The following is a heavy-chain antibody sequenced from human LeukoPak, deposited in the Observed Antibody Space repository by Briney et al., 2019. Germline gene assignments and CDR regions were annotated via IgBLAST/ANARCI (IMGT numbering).Heavy chain of an antibody. Sequence: GGSLRLSCAASGFTFSSYSMNWVRQAPGKGLEWLSYISRGSNSILYADSVKGRFTISRDNAKNSLYLQMNSLRGEDTAVYYCAREPPTADDAFDIWGQGTMVTVSS. V-gene: IGHV3-48*04. CDR1: GFTFSSYS. CDR3: AREPPTADDAFDI. D-gene: IGHD5-18*01. CDR2: ISRGSNSI. J-gene: IGHJ3*02.